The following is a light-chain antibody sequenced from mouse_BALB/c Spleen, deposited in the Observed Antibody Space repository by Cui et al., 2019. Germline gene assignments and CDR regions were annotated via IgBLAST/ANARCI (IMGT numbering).Light chain of an antibody. CDR1: SSVSY. J-gene: IGKJ5*01. CDR2: LTS. Sequence: QIVLTQAPAPMSASPGEEVTMTCSASSSVSYMYWYQQKPRSSPKPWIYLTSNLASGVPARFSGSGSGTSYSLTISSMEAEDAATYYCQQWSSNPLTFGAGTKLELK. V-gene: IGKV4-68*01. CDR3: QQWSSNPLT.